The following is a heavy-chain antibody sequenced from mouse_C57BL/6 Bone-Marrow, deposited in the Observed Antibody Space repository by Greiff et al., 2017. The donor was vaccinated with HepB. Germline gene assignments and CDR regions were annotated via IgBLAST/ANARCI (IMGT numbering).Heavy chain of an antibody. CDR3: ARCPIYYGNYDVVFDY. D-gene: IGHD2-1*01. CDR1: GYTFTSYW. V-gene: IGHV1-59*01. J-gene: IGHJ2*01. CDR2: IDPSDSYT. Sequence: VQLQQPGAELVRPGTSVKLSCKASGYTFTSYWMHWVKQRPGQGLEWIGVIDPSDSYTNYNQKFKGKATLTVDTSSSTAYMQLSSLTSEDSAVYYCARCPIYYGNYDVVFDYWGQGTTLTVSS.